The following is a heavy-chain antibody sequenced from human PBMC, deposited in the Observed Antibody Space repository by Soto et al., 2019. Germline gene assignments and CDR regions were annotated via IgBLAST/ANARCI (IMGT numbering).Heavy chain of an antibody. CDR3: AIDPILYDSSGQDAFDI. J-gene: IGHJ3*02. CDR2: IWYDGSNK. V-gene: IGHV3-30*02. D-gene: IGHD3-22*01. Sequence: PGGSLRLSCAASGFTFSSYGMHWVRQAPGKGLEWVAFIWYDGSNKYYADSVKGRFTISRDNSKNTLYLQMNSLRAEDTAVYYCAIDPILYDSSGQDAFDIWGQVTMVTVS. CDR1: GFTFSSYG.